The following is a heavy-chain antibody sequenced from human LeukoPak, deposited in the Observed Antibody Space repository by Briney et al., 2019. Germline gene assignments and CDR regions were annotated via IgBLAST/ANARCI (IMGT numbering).Heavy chain of an antibody. CDR3: ARGEMYCSSTSCQTVFDY. J-gene: IGHJ4*02. CDR2: IYYSGST. Sequence: SETLSLTCTVSGGSISSYYWGWIRQPPGKGLEWIGYIYYSGSTNYNPSLKSRVTISVDTSKNQFSLKLSSVTAADTAVYYCARGEMYCSSTSCQTVFDYWGQGTLVTVSS. CDR1: GGSISSYY. D-gene: IGHD2-2*01. V-gene: IGHV4-59*12.